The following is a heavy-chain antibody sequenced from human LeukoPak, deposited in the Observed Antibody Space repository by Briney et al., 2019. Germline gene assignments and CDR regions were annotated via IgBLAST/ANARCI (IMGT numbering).Heavy chain of an antibody. CDR2: FSSSATAT. Sequence: GGSLRLSCVASGFTFSDYYMSWVRQAPGKGLEWVSYFSSSATATYYAGSVKGRFTISRDNSKNTLYLQMNSLRAEDTAVYYCAGGSYYRGFDYWGQGTLVTVSS. J-gene: IGHJ4*02. D-gene: IGHD1-26*01. CDR1: GFTFSDYY. V-gene: IGHV3-11*01. CDR3: AGGSYYRGFDY.